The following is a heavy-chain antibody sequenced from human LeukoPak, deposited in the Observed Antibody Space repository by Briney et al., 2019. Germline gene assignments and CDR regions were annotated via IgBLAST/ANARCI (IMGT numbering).Heavy chain of an antibody. CDR1: GGSFSGYY. D-gene: IGHD3-9*01. Sequence: SETLSLTCAVYGGSFSGYYWSWIRQPPGKGLEWIGEINHSGSTNYNPSLKSRVTISVDTSKNQFSLKLSSVTAADPAVYYCAAEDYFLTGYYDFDYWGQGTVVTVSS. CDR3: AAEDYFLTGYYDFDY. V-gene: IGHV4-34*01. J-gene: IGHJ4*02. CDR2: INHSGST.